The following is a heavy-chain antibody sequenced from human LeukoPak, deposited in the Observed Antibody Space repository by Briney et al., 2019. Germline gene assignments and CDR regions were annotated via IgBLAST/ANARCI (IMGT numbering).Heavy chain of an antibody. Sequence: ASVKVSCKASGYTFTTYGISWVRQAPGQGLEWMGWISAYNGNTNYAQKLQGRVTMTTDTSTSTAYMELRSLRSDDTAVYYCARDPFLPHLNSSGWYESAYYYYYYGMDVWGQGTTVTVSS. CDR2: ISAYNGNT. CDR1: GYTFTTYG. V-gene: IGHV1-18*01. J-gene: IGHJ6*02. CDR3: ARDPFLPHLNSSGWYESAYYYYYYGMDV. D-gene: IGHD6-19*01.